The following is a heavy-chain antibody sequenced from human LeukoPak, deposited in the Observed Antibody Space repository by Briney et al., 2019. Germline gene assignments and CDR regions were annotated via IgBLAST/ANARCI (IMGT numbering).Heavy chain of an antibody. Sequence: SETLSLTCTVSGGSISSDYWSGIRQPPGKGLKWIGYIYYRGSTNYNPSLKSRVTISVDTSKNQFSLKLSSVTAADTAVYYCARLSGYSSGHYYSDYWGQGTLVTVSS. V-gene: IGHV4-59*01. CDR2: IYYRGST. CDR1: GGSISSDY. CDR3: ARLSGYSSGHYYSDY. D-gene: IGHD3-22*01. J-gene: IGHJ4*02.